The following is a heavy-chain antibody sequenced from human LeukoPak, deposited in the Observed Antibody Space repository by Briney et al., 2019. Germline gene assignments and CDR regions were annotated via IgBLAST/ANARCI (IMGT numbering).Heavy chain of an antibody. J-gene: IGHJ6*03. CDR1: VGTFSSYA. CDR2: IIPIFGTA. V-gene: IGHV1-69*05. D-gene: IGHD2-2*01. Sequence: ASVKVSCKASVGTFSSYAISWVRQAPGQGLEWMGGIIPIFGTANYAQKFQGRVTITTDESTSTAYMELSSLRSEDTAVYYCARGPLGCSSTSCSSLYYYYYYMDVWGKGTTVTVSS. CDR3: ARGPLGCSSTSCSSLYYYYYYMDV.